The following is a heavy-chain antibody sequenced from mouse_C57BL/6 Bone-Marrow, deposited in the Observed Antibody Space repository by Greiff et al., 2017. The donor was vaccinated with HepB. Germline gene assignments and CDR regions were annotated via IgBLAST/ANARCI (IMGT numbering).Heavy chain of an antibody. CDR1: FYPFTIYF. V-gene: IGHV1-64*01. J-gene: IGHJ3*01. D-gene: IGHD2-4*01. CDR3: AREGYYDYDESFAY. Sequence: SPTFSFPSSFYPFTIYFIHFFNHIPLQFLYFILMIHPNSGSTNYNEKFKSKATLTVDKSSSTAYMQLSSLTSEDSAVYYCAREGYYDYDESFAYWGQGTLVTVSA. CDR2: IHPNSGST.